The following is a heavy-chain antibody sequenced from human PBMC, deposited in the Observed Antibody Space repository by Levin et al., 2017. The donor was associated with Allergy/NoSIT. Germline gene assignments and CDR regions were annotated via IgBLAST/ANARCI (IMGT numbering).Heavy chain of an antibody. J-gene: IGHJ3*02. D-gene: IGHD5-12*01. CDR3: ARVGGRGYSDCFDI. CDR2: INWNGGST. Sequence: GGSLRLSCAASGFTFDDYGMSWVRQAPGRGLEWVSTINWNGGSTGYADSVKGRFTISRDNAKNSLYLQMNSLRAEDTAVYHCARVGGRGYSDCFDIWGQGTMVTVSS. CDR1: GFTFDDYG. V-gene: IGHV3-20*01.